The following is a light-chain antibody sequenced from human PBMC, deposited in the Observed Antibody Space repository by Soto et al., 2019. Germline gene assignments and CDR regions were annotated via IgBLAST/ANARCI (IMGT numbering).Light chain of an antibody. J-gene: IGKJ1*01. CDR2: GTS. V-gene: IGKV3-15*01. CDR3: QYYNNWPRT. Sequence: EIVMTQSPATLSVSPGERATLSCRASQSVSSNLAWYQQKPGQAPRLLIYGTSTRATGIPARFSGSGSGTEFTLTISSLQSEDVAVYYCQYYNNWPRTFGQGTKVEIK. CDR1: QSVSSN.